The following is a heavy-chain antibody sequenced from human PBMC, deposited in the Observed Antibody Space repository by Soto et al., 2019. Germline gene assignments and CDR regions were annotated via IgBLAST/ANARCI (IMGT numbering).Heavy chain of an antibody. J-gene: IGHJ3*02. CDR2: INYSGST. CDR3: ARYFDWPSGFDI. CDR1: GGSISGYY. Sequence: QVQLQESGPGLVKPSETPSLTCTVSGGSISGYYWSWIRQPPGKRLEWIGYINYSGSTNYNPSLKSRVTISVDTSKKQFSLKLGSVTAADTAVYYCARYFDWPSGFDIRGQGTMVTVSS. D-gene: IGHD3-9*01. V-gene: IGHV4-59*01.